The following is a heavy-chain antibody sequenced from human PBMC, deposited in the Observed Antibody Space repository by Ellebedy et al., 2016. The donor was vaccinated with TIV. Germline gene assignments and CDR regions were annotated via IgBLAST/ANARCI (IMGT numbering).Heavy chain of an antibody. J-gene: IGHJ6*02. V-gene: IGHV3-30*02. Sequence: GGSLRLSCAASGSTFSSYGMHWVRQAPGKGLEWVAFIRYDGSNKYYAVSVKGRFTISRDNSKNTLYLQMNSLRAEDTAVYYCAKIGAAGIPFYYYYYGMGVWGQGTTVTVSS. CDR1: GSTFSSYG. CDR2: IRYDGSNK. CDR3: AKIGAAGIPFYYYYYGMGV. D-gene: IGHD6-13*01.